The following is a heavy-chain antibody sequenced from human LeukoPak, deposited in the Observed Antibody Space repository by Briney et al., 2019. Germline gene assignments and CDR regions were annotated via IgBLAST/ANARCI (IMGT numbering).Heavy chain of an antibody. J-gene: IGHJ4*02. CDR2: ISWNSGNI. D-gene: IGHD2-2*02. CDR1: GFTFGDYA. Sequence: GGPLRLSCTASGFTFGDYAMHWVRQAPGRGLEGVASISWNSGNIVYADSVKSRFTISRDNAKNSLHLQMNSLRPEDTALYYCAKPGCSFTNCYINYWGQGTLVTVSS. CDR3: AKPGCSFTNCYINY. V-gene: IGHV3-9*01.